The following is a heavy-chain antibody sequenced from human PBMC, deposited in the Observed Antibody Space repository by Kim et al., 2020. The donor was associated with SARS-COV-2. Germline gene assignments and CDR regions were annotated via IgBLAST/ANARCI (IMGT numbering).Heavy chain of an antibody. Sequence: SETLSLTCTVSGGSISSGSYYWSWIRQPAGKGLEWIGRIYTSGSTNYNTSLKSRVTISVDTSKNQFSLKLSSVTAADTAVYYCARDDLLWFGGAAALGARYFDLWGRGTLVTVSS. CDR3: ARDDLLWFGGAAALGARYFDL. J-gene: IGHJ2*01. V-gene: IGHV4-61*02. CDR1: GGSISSGSYY. D-gene: IGHD3-10*01. CDR2: IYTSGST.